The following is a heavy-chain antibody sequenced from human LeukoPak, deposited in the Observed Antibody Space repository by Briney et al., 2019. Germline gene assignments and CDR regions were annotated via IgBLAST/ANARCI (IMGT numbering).Heavy chain of an antibody. CDR1: GYTFTSYD. CDR3: ASKAHCGGDCHSDGFDP. D-gene: IGHD2-21*02. Sequence: ASVKVSCKASGYTFTSYDINWVRQATGQGLEWMGWMNPNSGNTGYAQKFQGRVTMTRNTSISTAYMELSSLRSEDTAVYYCASKAHCGGDCHSDGFDPWGQGTLVTVSS. CDR2: MNPNSGNT. V-gene: IGHV1-8*01. J-gene: IGHJ5*02.